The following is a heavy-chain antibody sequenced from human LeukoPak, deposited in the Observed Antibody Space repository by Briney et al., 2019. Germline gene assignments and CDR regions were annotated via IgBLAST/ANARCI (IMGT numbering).Heavy chain of an antibody. D-gene: IGHD1-26*01. CDR2: IYYSGST. J-gene: IGHJ5*01. V-gene: IGHV4-31*03. CDR1: GGSISSGGYY. CDR3: AKDRGSYSTTADS. Sequence: SQTLSLTCTVSGGSISSGGYYWSWIRQHPGKGLEWIGYIYYSGSTYYNPSLKSRVTISVDTSKNQFSLKLSSVTAADTAVYYCAKDRGSYSTTADSWGQGTLFTVSS.